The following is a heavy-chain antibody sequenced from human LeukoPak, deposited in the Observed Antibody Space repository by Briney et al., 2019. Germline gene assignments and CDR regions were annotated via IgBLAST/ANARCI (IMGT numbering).Heavy chain of an antibody. CDR3: AKDQRGYDKPADY. CDR2: ISGSGSNT. V-gene: IGHV3-23*01. CDR1: GFTFSSYA. J-gene: IGHJ4*02. Sequence: PGGSLRLSCAASGFTFSSYAMSWVRQAPGKGLEWVSAISGSGSNTYYADSVKGRFTISRDNFKNTLYLQMNTLRAEDTAIYYCAKDQRGYDKPADYWGQGTLVIVSS. D-gene: IGHD3-22*01.